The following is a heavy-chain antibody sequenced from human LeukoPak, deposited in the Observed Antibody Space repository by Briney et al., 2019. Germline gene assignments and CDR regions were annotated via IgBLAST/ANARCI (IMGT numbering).Heavy chain of an antibody. D-gene: IGHD4-23*01. V-gene: IGHV4-39*01. Sequence: SETLSLTCTVSGGSISSTTYYWGWIRQPPGKGLEWIGSIYYSGITYYNPSLKSRVTMSVDTSKKQFSLKLSSVTAADTAVYYCARQDMDLYGGGFDYWGQGTLVTVSS. CDR2: IYYSGIT. CDR3: ARQDMDLYGGGFDY. CDR1: GGSISSTTYY. J-gene: IGHJ4*02.